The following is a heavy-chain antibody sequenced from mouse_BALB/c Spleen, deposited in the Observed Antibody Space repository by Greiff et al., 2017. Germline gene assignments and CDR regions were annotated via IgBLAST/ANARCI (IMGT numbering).Heavy chain of an antibody. V-gene: IGHV3-2*02. D-gene: IGHD2-4*01. Sequence: EVQLQESGPGLVKPSQSLSLTCTVTGYSITSDYAWNWIRQFPGNKLEWMGYISYSGSTSYNPSLKSRISITRDTSKNQFFLQLNSVTTEDTATYYCARDDYDEFAYWGQGTLVTVSA. CDR1: GYSITSDYA. J-gene: IGHJ3*01. CDR3: ARDDYDEFAY. CDR2: ISYSGST.